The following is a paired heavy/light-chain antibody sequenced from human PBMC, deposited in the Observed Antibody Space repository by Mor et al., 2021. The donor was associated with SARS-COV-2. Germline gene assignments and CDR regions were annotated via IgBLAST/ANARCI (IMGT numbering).Light chain of an antibody. J-gene: IGLJ2*01. V-gene: IGLV3-19*01. CDR1: SLRSYY. CDR2: GKN. Sequence: SSELTQDPAVSVALGQTVRITCQGDSLRSYYASWYQQKPGQAPVLVIYGKNNRPSGIPDRFSGSSSGNTASLTITGAQAEDEADYYCNSRDSSGNYVVFGGGTKLTVL. CDR3: NSRDSSGNYVV.
Heavy chain of an antibody. Sequence: QVQLQESGPGLVKPSGTLSLTCAVSGGSISSSNWWSWVRQPPGKGLEWIGEIYHSGSTNYNPSLKSRVTISVDKSKNQFSLKLSSVTAADTAVYYCARILAGGYGYPIAAADTNDYWGQGTLVTVSS. J-gene: IGHJ4*02. CDR3: ARILAGGYGYPIAAADTNDY. V-gene: IGHV4-4*02. CDR2: IYHSGST. CDR1: GGSISSSNW. D-gene: IGHD6-13*01.